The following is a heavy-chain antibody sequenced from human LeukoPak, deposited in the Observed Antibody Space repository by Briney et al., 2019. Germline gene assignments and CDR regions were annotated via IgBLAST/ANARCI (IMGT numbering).Heavy chain of an antibody. V-gene: IGHV4-59*11. CDR3: ATIKRGDIFGYFDF. CDR2: RLDTVTT. D-gene: IGHD5-18*01. J-gene: IGHJ4*02. Sequence: PSETLSLTCAVSGASMNTHYWSWIRQPPGKVLDWIGYRLDTVTTKDNPSLKSRFTLSADTSKNQFSLRLTSVTAADAAVYYCATIKRGDIFGYFDFWGQGIPVTVSS. CDR1: GASMNTHY.